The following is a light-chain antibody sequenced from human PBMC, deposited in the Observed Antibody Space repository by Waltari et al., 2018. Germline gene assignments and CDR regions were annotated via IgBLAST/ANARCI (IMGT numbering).Light chain of an antibody. CDR1: QSVTSSS. V-gene: IGKV3-20*01. CDR2: GTS. J-gene: IGKJ4*01. CDR3: QQYDGEVVT. Sequence: IVLTQSPGTLSLSPGERATLSCRASQSVTSSSLTWYQQKLGQAPRLLIYGTSTRATGIPDSFSGRAYETDFTLTISRLEPEDFAVYDCQQYDGEVVTFGGGTKVEI.